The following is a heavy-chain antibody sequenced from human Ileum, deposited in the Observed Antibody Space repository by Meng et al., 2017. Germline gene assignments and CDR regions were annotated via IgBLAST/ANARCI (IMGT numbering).Heavy chain of an antibody. V-gene: IGHV3-21*01. Sequence: GGPLRLSCAASGFTFSSYSMNWVRQAPGKGLEWVSSISSSSSYIYYADSVKGRFTISRDNAKNSLYLQMNSLRAEDTAVYYCLGRYDSSGYYSLPLDYWGQGTLVTVSS. D-gene: IGHD3-22*01. J-gene: IGHJ4*02. CDR1: GFTFSSYS. CDR2: ISSSSSYI. CDR3: LGRYDSSGYYSLPLDY.